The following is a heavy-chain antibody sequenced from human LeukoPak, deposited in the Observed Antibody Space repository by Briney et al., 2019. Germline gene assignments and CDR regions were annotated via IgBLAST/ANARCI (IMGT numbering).Heavy chain of an antibody. CDR1: GFTFSSYA. J-gene: IGHJ4*02. Sequence: GGSLRLSCAASGFTFSSYAMSWVRQAPGKGLEWASAISGSGGSTYYADSVKGRFTISRDNSKNTLYLQMNSLRAEDTAVYYCARDVQPYYYGSGTESFDYWGQGTLVTVSS. CDR3: ARDVQPYYYGSGTESFDY. CDR2: ISGSGGST. V-gene: IGHV3-23*01. D-gene: IGHD3-10*01.